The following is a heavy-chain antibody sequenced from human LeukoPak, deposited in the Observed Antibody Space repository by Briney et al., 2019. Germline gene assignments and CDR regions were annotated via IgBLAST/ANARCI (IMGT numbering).Heavy chain of an antibody. J-gene: IGHJ4*02. D-gene: IGHD6-13*01. CDR1: GYSISSGYY. V-gene: IGHV4-38-2*02. CDR2: IYHSGST. CDR3: ARKSSWYFDY. Sequence: SETLSLTCTVSGYSISSGYYWGWSRQPPGKGLEWIGSIYHSGSTYYNPSLKSRVTISVDTSKNQFSLKLSSVPAADTAVYSCARKSSWYFDYWGQGNLVTVSS.